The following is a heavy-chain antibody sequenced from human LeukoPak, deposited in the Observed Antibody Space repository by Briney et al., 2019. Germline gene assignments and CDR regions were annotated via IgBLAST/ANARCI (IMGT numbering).Heavy chain of an antibody. CDR1: GGSFSGYY. Sequence: SETLTLTCAVYGGSFSGYYWSWIRQPPGKGLEWIGEINHSGSTNYNPSLKSRVTISVDTSKNQFSLKLSSVTAADTAVYYCARALGDFDFWSGPFDYWGQGTLVTVSS. CDR2: INHSGST. CDR3: ARALGDFDFWSGPFDY. J-gene: IGHJ4*02. D-gene: IGHD3-3*01. V-gene: IGHV4-34*01.